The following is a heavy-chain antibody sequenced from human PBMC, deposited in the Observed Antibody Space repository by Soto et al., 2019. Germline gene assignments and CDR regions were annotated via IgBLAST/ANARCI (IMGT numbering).Heavy chain of an antibody. CDR1: GYTFSRYG. D-gene: IGHD2-15*01. Sequence: QVQLVQSGAEVKKPGASVKVSCKASGYTFSRYGVSWVRQAPGQGLEWMGWISAYNDKTNYAQKFQGRVTMTTDTTTSTAYMELRSLTSDDTAVYYCAREGYCSSGSCALYSHDFCGMDVWGQGTTVTVSS. J-gene: IGHJ6*02. V-gene: IGHV1-18*01. CDR3: AREGYCSSGSCALYSHDFCGMDV. CDR2: ISAYNDKT.